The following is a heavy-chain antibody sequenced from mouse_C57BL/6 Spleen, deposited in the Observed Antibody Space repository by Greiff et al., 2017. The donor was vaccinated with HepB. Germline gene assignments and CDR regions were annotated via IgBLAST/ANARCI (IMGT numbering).Heavy chain of an antibody. CDR1: GYTFTSYW. CDR3: ARWGYYCSSVHWYFDV. CDR2: IHPNSGST. Sequence: VQLQQPGAELVKPGASVKLSCKASGYTFTSYWMHWVKQRPGQGLEWIGMIHPNSGSTNYNEKFKSKATLTVDKSSRTAYMHLSSLTSEGSAVDDCARWGYYCSSVHWYFDVWGTGTTVTVAS. D-gene: IGHD1-1*01. J-gene: IGHJ1*03. V-gene: IGHV1-64*01.